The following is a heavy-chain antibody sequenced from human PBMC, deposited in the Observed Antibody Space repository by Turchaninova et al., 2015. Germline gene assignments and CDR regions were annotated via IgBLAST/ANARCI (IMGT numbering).Heavy chain of an antibody. CDR3: ARLFSGLRPPDY. Sequence: QLQLQESGPGLGKPSETLSLTFTVSGGSISSSSYYWGWIRQPPGKGLEWIGSIYYSGSTYYNPSLKSRVTISVDTSKNQFSLKLSSVTAADTAVYYCARLFSGLRPPDYWGQGTLVTVSS. D-gene: IGHD2-15*01. J-gene: IGHJ4*02. CDR2: IYYSGST. V-gene: IGHV4-39*01. CDR1: GGSISSSSYY.